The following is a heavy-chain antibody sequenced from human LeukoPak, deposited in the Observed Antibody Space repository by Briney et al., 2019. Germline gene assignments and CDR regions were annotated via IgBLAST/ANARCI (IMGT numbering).Heavy chain of an antibody. D-gene: IGHD3-22*01. V-gene: IGHV4-59*01. CDR2: IYYSGST. CDR1: GGSISSYY. Sequence: SETLSLTCTVSGGSISSYYWSWIRQPPGKGLEWIGYIYYSGSTNYNPSLKSRVTISVDTSKNQFSLKLSSVTAADTAVYYCAGASYDSSGVHWGQGTLVNVSS. J-gene: IGHJ4*02. CDR3: AGASYDSSGVH.